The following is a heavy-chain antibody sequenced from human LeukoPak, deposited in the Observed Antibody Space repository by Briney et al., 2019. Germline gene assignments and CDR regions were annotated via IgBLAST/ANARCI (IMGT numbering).Heavy chain of an antibody. V-gene: IGHV4-30-2*02. CDR1: GGSISSGGYS. CDR2: IYHSGST. D-gene: IGHD3-16*01. J-gene: IGHJ6*03. Sequence: SQTLSLTCAVSGGSISSGGYSWSWIRQPPGKGLEWIGYIYHSGSTYYNPSLKSRVTISVDTSKNQFSLKLSSVTAADTAVYYCARAVFYYYYMDVWGKGTTVTVSS. CDR3: ARAVFYYYYMDV.